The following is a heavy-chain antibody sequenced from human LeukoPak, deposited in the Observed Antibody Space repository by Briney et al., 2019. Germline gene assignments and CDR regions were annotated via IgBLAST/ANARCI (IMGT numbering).Heavy chain of an antibody. CDR3: ASSGSYYHAFDY. Sequence: SETLSLTCAVCGGSFSGYYWSWIRQPPGKGLEWIGEINHSGSTNYNPSLKSRVTISVDTSKNQFSLKLSSVTAADTAVYYCASSGSYYHAFDYWGQGTLVTVSS. J-gene: IGHJ4*02. CDR1: GGSFSGYY. CDR2: INHSGST. D-gene: IGHD3-10*01. V-gene: IGHV4-34*01.